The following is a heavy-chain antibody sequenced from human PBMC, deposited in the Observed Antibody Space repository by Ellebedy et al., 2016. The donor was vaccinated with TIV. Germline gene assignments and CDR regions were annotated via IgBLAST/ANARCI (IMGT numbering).Heavy chain of an antibody. D-gene: IGHD3-10*01. V-gene: IGHV3-73*01. CDR3: TRLPSGGSSHPNDY. CDR1: GFTFSGSD. CDR2: IRSKANSYAT. Sequence: GESLKISCAASGFTFSGSDMHWVRQASGKGLEWVGRIRSKANSYATAYAASVKGRFTISRDDSKNTAYLQMNSLKTEDTAVYYCTRLPSGGSSHPNDYWGQGTLVTVSS. J-gene: IGHJ4*02.